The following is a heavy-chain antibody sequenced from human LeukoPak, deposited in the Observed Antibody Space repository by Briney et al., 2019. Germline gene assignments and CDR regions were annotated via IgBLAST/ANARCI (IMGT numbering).Heavy chain of an antibody. CDR1: GGTLSSYA. Sequence: SVKVSCKASGGTLSSYAISWVRQAPGQGLEWMGRIIPIFGTANYAQKFQGRVTITADKSTSTAYMELSSLRSEDTAVYYCASLGQHCSSTSCYDGKRFDHWGQGTLVTVSS. V-gene: IGHV1-69*06. CDR3: ASLGQHCSSTSCYDGKRFDH. D-gene: IGHD2-2*01. CDR2: IIPIFGTA. J-gene: IGHJ5*02.